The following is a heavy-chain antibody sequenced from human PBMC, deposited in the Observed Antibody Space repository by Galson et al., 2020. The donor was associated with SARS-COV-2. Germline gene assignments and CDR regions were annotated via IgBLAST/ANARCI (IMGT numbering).Heavy chain of an antibody. Sequence: SETLSLTCSVSAGFISRSSLYWGWIRQPPGKGLEWIGSIYYTGSTYYNPSLKSRVTILVDTSKNVFSLKLSSVTAADTAVYFCARGITHFDSWGQGTLITVSS. CDR2: IYYTGST. CDR3: ARGITHFDS. J-gene: IGHJ4*02. V-gene: IGHV4-39*07. D-gene: IGHD3-10*01. CDR1: AGFISRSSLY.